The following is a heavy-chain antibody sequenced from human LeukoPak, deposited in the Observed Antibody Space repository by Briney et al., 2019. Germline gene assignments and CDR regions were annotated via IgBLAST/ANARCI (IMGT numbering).Heavy chain of an antibody. D-gene: IGHD2-21*01. CDR2: IYHSGSS. Sequence: PSETLSLTCAVSGGSLSSGGYSWSWIRQPSGKGLEWIGYIYHSGSSYYNPSLKSQVTISVDRSKNQFSLKLSSVTAADTAVYYCARLNCGADCYWGGNYYFYMDVWGKGTTVTVSS. V-gene: IGHV4-30-2*01. CDR3: ARLNCGADCYWGGNYYFYMDV. J-gene: IGHJ6*03. CDR1: GGSLSSGGYS.